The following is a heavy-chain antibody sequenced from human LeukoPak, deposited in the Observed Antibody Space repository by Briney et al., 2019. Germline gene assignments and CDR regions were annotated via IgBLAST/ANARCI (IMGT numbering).Heavy chain of an antibody. D-gene: IGHD3-3*01. CDR3: ARGRGTIFGVVIIKNWFDP. CDR1: GGSFSGYY. Sequence: SQTLSLTCAAYGGSFSGYYWSWIRQPPGKGLEWIGEINHSGSTNYNPSLKSRVTISVDTSKNQFSLKLSSVTAADTAVYYCARGRGTIFGVVIIKNWFDPWGQGTWSPSPQ. V-gene: IGHV4-34*01. CDR2: INHSGST. J-gene: IGHJ5*02.